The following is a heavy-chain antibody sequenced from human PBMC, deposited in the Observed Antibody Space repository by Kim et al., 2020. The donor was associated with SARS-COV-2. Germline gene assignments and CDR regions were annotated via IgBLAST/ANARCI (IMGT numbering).Heavy chain of an antibody. V-gene: IGHV3-48*03. J-gene: IGHJ6*02. D-gene: IGHD3-3*02. CDR3: ARVGFLTALDV. Sequence: GGSLRLSCAASGFTFSSYEMNWVRQAPGKGLEWVSYISSSGSTIYYADSVKGRFTISRDNAKNSLYLQMNSLRAEDTAVYYCARVGFLTALDVWGQGTTVTVSS. CDR1: GFTFSSYE. CDR2: ISSSGSTI.